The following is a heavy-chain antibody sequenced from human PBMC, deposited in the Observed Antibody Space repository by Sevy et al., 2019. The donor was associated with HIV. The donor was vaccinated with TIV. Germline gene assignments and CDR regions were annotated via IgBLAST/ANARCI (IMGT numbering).Heavy chain of an antibody. D-gene: IGHD3-10*01. V-gene: IGHV3-23*01. Sequence: GGSLRLSCAASGFTFSTYAMTWVRQAPGKGLEWVSFISGSGGSTYYADSVKGRFTISRDNSKNTLYLQMNSLRAEETAVYYCAKDRVSGTYYTGDFDYWGQGTLVTVS. J-gene: IGHJ4*02. CDR3: AKDRVSGTYYTGDFDY. CDR2: ISGSGGST. CDR1: GFTFSTYA.